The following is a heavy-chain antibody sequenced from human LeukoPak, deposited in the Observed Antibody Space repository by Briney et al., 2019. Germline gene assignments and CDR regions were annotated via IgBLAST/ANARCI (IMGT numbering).Heavy chain of an antibody. CDR2: ISSGSSFI. V-gene: IGHV3-21*01. CDR3: ARDSGSPQDAFDI. J-gene: IGHJ3*02. Sequence: GGSLRLSCAASGFTFSSYSMNWVRQAPGKGLKWVSSISSGSSFIYYADSVKGRFTISRDNAKNSLYLQMNSLRAEDTAVYYCARDSGSPQDAFDIWGQGTMVTASS. CDR1: GFTFSSYS. D-gene: IGHD6-13*01.